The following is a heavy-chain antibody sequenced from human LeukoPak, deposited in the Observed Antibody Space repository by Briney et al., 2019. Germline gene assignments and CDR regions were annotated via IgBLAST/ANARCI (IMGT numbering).Heavy chain of an antibody. CDR3: AKGKSGYYFDS. Sequence: GGSLRLSCAASGFTFSSNAMSWVRQAPGMGLEWVSGISGNTTNTYYADSVKGRFTISRDSSKNTLHLQMNSLRADDTAVYYCAKGKSGYYFDSWGQGTLVTVSS. V-gene: IGHV3-23*01. D-gene: IGHD3-22*01. CDR2: ISGNTTNT. CDR1: GFTFSSNA. J-gene: IGHJ4*02.